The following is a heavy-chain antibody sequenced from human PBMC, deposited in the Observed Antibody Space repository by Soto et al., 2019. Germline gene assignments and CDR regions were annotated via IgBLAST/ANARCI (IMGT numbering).Heavy chain of an antibody. CDR2: IKGDGSLK. J-gene: IGHJ4*02. CDR1: DFSFSTNW. V-gene: IGHV3-7*02. D-gene: IGHD2-21*02. Sequence: PGWSLRLSCVVCDFSFSTNWMSWVRQAPGKGLEWVGNIKGDGSLKFYVDSVKGRFTISRDNAKNSLYLQMNNLRVEDTALYYYATACDCSGEYWGQGTLSTVAS. CDR3: ATACDCSGEY.